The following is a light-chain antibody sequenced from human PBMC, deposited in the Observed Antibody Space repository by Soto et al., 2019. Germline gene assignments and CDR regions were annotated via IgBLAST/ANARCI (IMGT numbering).Light chain of an antibody. J-gene: IGKJ4*02. CDR3: QQLNSYTLT. CDR1: QGIRSY. V-gene: IGKV1-9*01. Sequence: IQLTQSPSFLSASVGDRVTITCRASQGIRSYLAWYQQKPGKAPKIXIYAASTLQSGVPSRFSGSGSGTEFTRTISSLQPEDVETDYCQQLNSYTLTFGEGTKVDIK. CDR2: AAS.